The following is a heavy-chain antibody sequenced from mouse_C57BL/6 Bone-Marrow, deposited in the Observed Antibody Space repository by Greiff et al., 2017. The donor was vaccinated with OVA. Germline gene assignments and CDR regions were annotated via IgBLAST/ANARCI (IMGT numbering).Heavy chain of an antibody. J-gene: IGHJ4*01. Sequence: VQGVESGAELARPGASVKLSCKASGYTFTSYGISWVKQRTGQGLEWIGEIYPRSGNTYYNEKFKGKATLTADKSSSTAYMELRSLTSEDSAVYFCARWEGLRRYYAMDYWGQGTSVTVSS. CDR3: ARWEGLRRYYAMDY. D-gene: IGHD2-4*01. CDR2: IYPRSGNT. CDR1: GYTFTSYG. V-gene: IGHV1-81*01.